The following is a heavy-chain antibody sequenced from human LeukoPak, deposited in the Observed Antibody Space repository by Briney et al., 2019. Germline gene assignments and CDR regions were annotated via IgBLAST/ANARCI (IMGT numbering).Heavy chain of an antibody. Sequence: SVKVSCKXSGGTFSSYAISWVRQAPGQGLERMGGIIPIFGTANYSQKFQGRVTITTDESTSTAYMELSSLRSEDTAVYYCACGAIKTSIVGATKYWGQGTLVTVSS. J-gene: IGHJ4*02. CDR1: GGTFSSYA. CDR2: IIPIFGTA. CDR3: ACGAIKTSIVGATKY. D-gene: IGHD1-26*01. V-gene: IGHV1-69*05.